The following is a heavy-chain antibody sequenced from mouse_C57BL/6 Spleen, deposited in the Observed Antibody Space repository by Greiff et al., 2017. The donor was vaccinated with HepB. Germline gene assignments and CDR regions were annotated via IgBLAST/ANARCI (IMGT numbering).Heavy chain of an antibody. V-gene: IGHV1-64*01. CDR2: IHPNSGST. CDR1: GYTFTSYW. Sequence: VQLQQPGAELVKPGASVKLSCKASGYTFTSYWMHWVKQRPGQGLEWIGMIHPNSGSTNYNEKFKSKATLTVDKSSSTAYMQLSSLTSEDSAVYYCARSRIYDGPFAYWGQGTLVTVSA. CDR3: ARSRIYDGPFAY. D-gene: IGHD2-3*01. J-gene: IGHJ3*01.